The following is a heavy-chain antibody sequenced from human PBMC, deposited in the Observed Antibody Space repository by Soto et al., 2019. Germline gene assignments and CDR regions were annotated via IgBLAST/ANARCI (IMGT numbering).Heavy chain of an antibody. V-gene: IGHV5-10-1*01. CDR1: GYSFTSYW. D-gene: IGHD6-19*01. CDR2: IDPSDSYT. Sequence: GESLKISCKGSGYSFTSYWISWARQMPGKGLEWMGRIDPSDSYTNYSPSFQGHVTISADKSISTAYLQWSSLKASDTAMYYCARQTAEWLVPTRYYYYGMDVWGQGTTVTVSS. CDR3: ARQTAEWLVPTRYYYYGMDV. J-gene: IGHJ6*02.